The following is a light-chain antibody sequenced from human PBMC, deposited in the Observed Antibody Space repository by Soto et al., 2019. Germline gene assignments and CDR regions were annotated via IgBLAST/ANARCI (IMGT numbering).Light chain of an antibody. CDR2: EVS. CDR3: SSYTTSSTLVV. J-gene: IGLJ2*01. Sequence: QSVLTQPASVSGSPGQSITISCTGTSSDVGAYNYVSWFQQHPGKAPKRIIYEVSNRPSGVSNRFSGSKSGNTASLTISGLQAEDEADYYCSSYTTSSTLVVFGGGTKVTVL. CDR1: SSDVGAYNY. V-gene: IGLV2-14*01.